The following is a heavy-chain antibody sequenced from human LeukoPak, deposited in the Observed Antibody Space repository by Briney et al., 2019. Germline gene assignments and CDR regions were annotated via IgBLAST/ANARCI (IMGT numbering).Heavy chain of an antibody. CDR3: ARGEGYFYGFSYMDV. Sequence: GGSLRLSCAASGFTFSNYNMNWVRQAPGKGLVWVSRINSDGISISYADSVKGRFTISRDNAKNTLYLEMNSLRAEDTAVYYCARGEGYFYGFSYMDVWGKGTTVTVSS. D-gene: IGHD3-10*01. CDR1: GFTFSNYN. CDR2: INSDGISI. J-gene: IGHJ6*03. V-gene: IGHV3-74*01.